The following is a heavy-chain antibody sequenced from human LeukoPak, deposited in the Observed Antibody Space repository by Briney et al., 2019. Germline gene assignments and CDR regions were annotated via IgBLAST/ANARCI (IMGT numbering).Heavy chain of an antibody. CDR2: INQDGSEK. J-gene: IGHJ4*02. CDR1: GFTFSSYS. Sequence: AGGSLRLSCAASGFTFSSYSMNWVRQAPGKGLEWVANINQDGSEKYYVDSVKGRFTISRDNAKNSLYLQMNSLRAEDTAVYYCARESDWGQGTLVTVSS. V-gene: IGHV3-7*01. CDR3: ARESD.